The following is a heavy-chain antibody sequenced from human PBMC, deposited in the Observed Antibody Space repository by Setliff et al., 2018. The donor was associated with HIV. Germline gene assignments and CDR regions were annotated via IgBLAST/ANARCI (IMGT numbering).Heavy chain of an antibody. J-gene: IGHJ4*02. D-gene: IGHD2-15*01. CDR2: IDHSGKT. V-gene: IGHV4-38-2*02. CDR1: GYSISNGFY. Sequence: SETLSLTCIVSGYSISNGFYWGWVRQHPGKGPEWIGSIDHSGKTFYKSSLKSRVTISVDTSKNTFSLRLTSMTAADTAVYYCVSDAVDSAGDYWGQGKVVTVSS. CDR3: VSDAVDSAGDY.